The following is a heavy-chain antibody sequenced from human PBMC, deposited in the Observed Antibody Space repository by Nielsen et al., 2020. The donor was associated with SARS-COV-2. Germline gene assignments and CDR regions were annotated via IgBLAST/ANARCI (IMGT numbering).Heavy chain of an antibody. Sequence: SETLSLTCAVYGGSFSGYYWSWIRQPPGKGLEWIGEINHSGSTNYNPSLKSRVTISVDTSKNEFSLKLYSVTAADTAVYYCATFDLDYGLEYWGRGALVTVSS. J-gene: IGHJ4*02. D-gene: IGHD4-17*01. V-gene: IGHV4-34*01. CDR3: ATFDLDYGLEY. CDR2: INHSGST. CDR1: GGSFSGYY.